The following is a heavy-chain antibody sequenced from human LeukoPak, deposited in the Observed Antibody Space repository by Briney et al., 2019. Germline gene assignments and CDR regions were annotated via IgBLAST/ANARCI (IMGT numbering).Heavy chain of an antibody. CDR1: GFTFSNAW. V-gene: IGHV3-15*01. CDR3: TTGLMSCSSTRCYHYYYYMDV. CDR2: IKSKTDGGTT. J-gene: IGHJ6*03. D-gene: IGHD2-2*01. Sequence: PGGSLRLSCAASGFTFSNAWMSWVRQAPGKGLEWVGRIKSKTDGGTTDYAAPVKGRFTISRDDSKNTLYLQMNSLKTEDTAVYYCTTGLMSCSSTRCYHYYYYMDVWGKGTTVTVSS.